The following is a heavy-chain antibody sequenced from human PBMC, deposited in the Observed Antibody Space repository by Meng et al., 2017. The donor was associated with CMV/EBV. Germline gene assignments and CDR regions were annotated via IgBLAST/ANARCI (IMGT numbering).Heavy chain of an antibody. Sequence: GGSLRLSCAASGFTFSSYAMHWVRQAPGKGLKWVAVISYDGSNKYYADSVKGRFTISRDNSKNTLYLQMNSLRAEDTAVYYCARDHIVVVPAAIGYYYYYYGMDVWGQGTTVTVSS. CDR2: ISYDGSNK. CDR1: GFTFSSYA. V-gene: IGHV3-30*04. CDR3: ARDHIVVVPAAIGYYYYYYGMDV. J-gene: IGHJ6*02. D-gene: IGHD2-2*01.